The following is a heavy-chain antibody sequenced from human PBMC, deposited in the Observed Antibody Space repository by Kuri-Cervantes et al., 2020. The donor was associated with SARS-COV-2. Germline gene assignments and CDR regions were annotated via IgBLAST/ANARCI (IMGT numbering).Heavy chain of an antibody. V-gene: IGHV3-23*01. Sequence: GGSLRLSCAASGFTFSSYAMSWVRQAPGKGLEWVSAIIGSGGSTYYADSVKGRFTISRDNAKNSLYLQMNSLRDEDTAVYYCARTYYDILTGYCPFDYWGQGTLVTVSS. CDR2: IIGSGGST. D-gene: IGHD3-9*01. J-gene: IGHJ4*02. CDR1: GFTFSSYA. CDR3: ARTYYDILTGYCPFDY.